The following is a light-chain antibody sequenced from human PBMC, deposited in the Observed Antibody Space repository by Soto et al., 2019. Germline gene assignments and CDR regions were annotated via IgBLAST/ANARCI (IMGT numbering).Light chain of an antibody. CDR1: NIGSKS. J-gene: IGLJ2*01. CDR3: QVWDTSSDHVV. CDR2: YDN. V-gene: IGLV3-21*04. Sequence: SYELTQPPSVSVAPGKTARITCGGNNIGSKSVHWCQQKPGQAPVLVIYYDNDRPSGIPERFSGSNSGNTATLTISRVEAGDEADYYCQVWDTSSDHVVFGGGTKVT.